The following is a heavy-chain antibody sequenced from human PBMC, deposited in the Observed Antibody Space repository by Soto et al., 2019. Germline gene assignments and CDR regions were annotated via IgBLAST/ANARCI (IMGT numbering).Heavy chain of an antibody. J-gene: IGHJ4*02. CDR3: ARVPRGGWPCYFDY. Sequence: SETLSLTCTVSGGSITTNFWSWIRQPPGKGLEWIGYIYSSGTSNHNPSLQSRAAISVDTSKNQLTLKLNSVTAADTAVYYCARVPRGGWPCYFDYWGQGALVTVSS. CDR1: GGSITTNF. CDR2: IYSSGTS. D-gene: IGHD6-19*01. V-gene: IGHV4-59*01.